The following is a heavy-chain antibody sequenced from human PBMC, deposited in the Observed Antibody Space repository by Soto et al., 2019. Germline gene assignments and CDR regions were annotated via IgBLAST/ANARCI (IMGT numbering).Heavy chain of an antibody. CDR2: ISGSGGST. D-gene: IGHD4-17*01. J-gene: IGHJ4*02. CDR3: ARDGGYGDSRNPDGDY. Sequence: WGALRLSCASSGFTFSIYAMSWVRQAPGKGLEWVSAISGSGGSTYYADSVKGRFTISRDNSKNTLYLQMNSLRAEDTAVYYCARDGGYGDSRNPDGDYWGQGTLVTVSS. CDR1: GFTFSIYA. V-gene: IGHV3-23*01.